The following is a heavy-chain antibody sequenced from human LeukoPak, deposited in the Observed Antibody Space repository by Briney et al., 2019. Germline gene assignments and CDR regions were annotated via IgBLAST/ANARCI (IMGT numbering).Heavy chain of an antibody. CDR3: ARVMGIAVANDY. Sequence: ASVKVSCKASGYTFTSYDINWVRQATGQGLEWMGWMNPNSGNTGYAQKFQGRVTMARNTSISTAYMELSSLRSEDTAVYYCARVMGIAVANDYWGQGTPVTVSS. D-gene: IGHD6-19*01. J-gene: IGHJ4*02. CDR1: GYTFTSYD. CDR2: MNPNSGNT. V-gene: IGHV1-8*01.